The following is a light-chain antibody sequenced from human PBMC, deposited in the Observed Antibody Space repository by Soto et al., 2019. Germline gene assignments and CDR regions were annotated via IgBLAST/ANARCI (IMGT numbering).Light chain of an antibody. Sequence: QSVLTQPPSVSGAPGQRVTISCTGSSSNIGAGYDVHWYQQLPGTAPKLLIYGNSNRPSGVPDRFSGSKSGTSASLAITGLQAEDEADYYCQSYDSSLSAVLFGGVTKLTVL. V-gene: IGLV1-40*01. CDR2: GNS. CDR3: QSYDSSLSAVL. J-gene: IGLJ2*01. CDR1: SSNIGAGYD.